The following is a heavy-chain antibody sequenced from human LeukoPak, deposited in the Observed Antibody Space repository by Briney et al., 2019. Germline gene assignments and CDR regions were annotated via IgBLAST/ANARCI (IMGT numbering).Heavy chain of an antibody. CDR3: AKSPRSGSYLHYFDY. CDR2: ISGSGGST. CDR1: GFTFDDYA. D-gene: IGHD1-26*01. Sequence: GGSLRLSCAASGFTFDDYAMHWVRQAPGKGLEWVSAISGSGGSTYYADSVKGRFTISRDNSKNTLYLQMNSLRAEDTAVYYCAKSPRSGSYLHYFDYWGQGTLVTVSS. J-gene: IGHJ4*02. V-gene: IGHV3-23*01.